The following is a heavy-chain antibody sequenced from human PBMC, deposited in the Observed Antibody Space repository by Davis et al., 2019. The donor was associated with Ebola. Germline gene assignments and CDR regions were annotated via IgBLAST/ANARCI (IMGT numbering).Heavy chain of an antibody. CDR2: INHSGGT. CDR3: ARVRGIVVVPAATPLTFFDY. Sequence: PSETLSLTCAVYGGSFSGYYWSWIRQPPGKGLEWIGEINHSGGTNYNPSLKSRVTISVDTSKNQFSLKLSPVTAADTAVYYCARVRGIVVVPAATPLTFFDYWGQGTLVTVSS. CDR1: GGSFSGYY. J-gene: IGHJ4*02. D-gene: IGHD2-2*01. V-gene: IGHV4-34*01.